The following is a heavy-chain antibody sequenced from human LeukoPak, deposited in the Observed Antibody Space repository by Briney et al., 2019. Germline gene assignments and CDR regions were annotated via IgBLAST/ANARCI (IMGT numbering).Heavy chain of an antibody. CDR1: GFTLSSYG. D-gene: IGHD2-15*01. J-gene: IGHJ4*02. Sequence: GESLRLSCAASGFTLSSYGMSWVRQAPVKELEWVSAISGSGGSTYYADSVKGRFTMSRDNSKNTLYLQMNSLRAEDTAVYYCAKGVGYCSGGSCQQFDYWGQGTLVTVSS. CDR2: ISGSGGST. V-gene: IGHV3-23*01. CDR3: AKGVGYCSGGSCQQFDY.